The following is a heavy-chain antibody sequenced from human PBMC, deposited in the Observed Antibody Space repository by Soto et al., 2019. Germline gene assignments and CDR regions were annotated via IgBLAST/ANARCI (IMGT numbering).Heavy chain of an antibody. CDR2: ITPTGST. D-gene: IGHD6-19*01. CDR3: ARGREPWLVDDFDI. J-gene: IGHJ3*02. V-gene: IGHV4-34*01. CDR1: GGSFSAYY. Sequence: SETLSLTCAVYGGSFSAYYWSWIRQPPGKGLEWIGEITPTGSTNYNLSLKSRVTISLDTSQNQFSLMLSSATAADTAVYYCARGREPWLVDDFDIWGQGSIVTVSS.